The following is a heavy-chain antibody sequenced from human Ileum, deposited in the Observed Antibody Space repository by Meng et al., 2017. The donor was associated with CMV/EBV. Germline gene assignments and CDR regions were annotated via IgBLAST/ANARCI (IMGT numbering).Heavy chain of an antibody. V-gene: IGHV4-61*09. Sequence: EPRPGSSNPYQTPSPTCIASGASISHDNYPCSWIRRPAGKGREWSVQRHKTGNENYNASLKRRVTISIDTSKNQFSLTLTSVTAADTAVYYCAIYYGGVGGRGYWAQGTLVTVSS. CDR2: RHKTGNE. D-gene: IGHD2-21*01. J-gene: IGHJ4*02. CDR1: GASISHDNYP. CDR3: AIYYGGVGGRGY.